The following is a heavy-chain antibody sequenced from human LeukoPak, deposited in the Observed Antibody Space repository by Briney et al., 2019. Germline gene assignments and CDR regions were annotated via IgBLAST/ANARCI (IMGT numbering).Heavy chain of an antibody. D-gene: IGHD2/OR15-2a*01. Sequence: ETLSLTCTVSDGSITNYDWSWVRQAPGKGLEWVANIKQDGSEKYYVDSVKGRFTISRDNAKNSLYLQMNSLRAEDTAVYYCAKIKGGFQGSIYYFDSWGQGTLVTVSS. CDR2: IKQDGSEK. CDR1: DGSITNYD. J-gene: IGHJ4*02. CDR3: AKIKGGFQGSIYYFDS. V-gene: IGHV3-7*01.